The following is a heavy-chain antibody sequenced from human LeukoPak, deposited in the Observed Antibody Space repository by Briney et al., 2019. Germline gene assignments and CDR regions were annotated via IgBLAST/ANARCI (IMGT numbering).Heavy chain of an antibody. CDR3: ARMNGLGGGAPFDY. D-gene: IGHD6-19*01. Sequence: TLALTCTVSGDSLRSGSHLWSWLRRPAGKGLEWVGLNYANGSYSYNPARKSRVHLSVHTAKTQFPLKRNSVTAADTAVYFCARMNGLGGGAPFDYWGPGTPVSVS. CDR2: NYANGSY. J-gene: IGHJ4*02. V-gene: IGHV4-61*02. CDR1: GDSLRSGSHL.